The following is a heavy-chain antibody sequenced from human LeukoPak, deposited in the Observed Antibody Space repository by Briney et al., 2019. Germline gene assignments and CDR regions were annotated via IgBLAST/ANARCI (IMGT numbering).Heavy chain of an antibody. J-gene: IGHJ4*02. CDR3: ARDGAAHFDY. V-gene: IGHV4-59*01. D-gene: IGHD6-13*01. CDR1: GGSISSYY. CDR2: IYYSGST. Sequence: SATLYLTCTVSGGSISSYYRSWIRQPPGQGLEWIGYIYYSGSTNYNPSLQSRVTISVDTSKNQFSLKLSSVTAADTAVYYCARDGAAHFDYWGQGTLVTVSS.